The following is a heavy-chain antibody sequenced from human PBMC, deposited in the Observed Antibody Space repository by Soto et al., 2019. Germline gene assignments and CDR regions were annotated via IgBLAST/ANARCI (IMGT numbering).Heavy chain of an antibody. CDR2: INPNSGGT. CDR1: GYTFTGYY. Sequence: ASVKVSCKASGYTFTGYYMHWVRQAPGQGLEWMGWINPNSGGTNYAQKFQGWVTMTRDTSISTAYMELSGLRSDDTAVYYCARGRDYYGSGSYSILGMDVWGQGTTVTSP. J-gene: IGHJ6*02. CDR3: ARGRDYYGSGSYSILGMDV. D-gene: IGHD3-10*01. V-gene: IGHV1-2*04.